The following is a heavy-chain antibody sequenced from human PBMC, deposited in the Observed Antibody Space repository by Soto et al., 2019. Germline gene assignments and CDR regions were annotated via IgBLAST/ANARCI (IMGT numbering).Heavy chain of an antibody. J-gene: IGHJ4*02. Sequence: ASVKVSCKASGYTFTSYGISWVRQAPGQGLEWMGWISAYNGNTNYAQKLQGRVTMTTDTSTSTAYMELRSLRSDDTAVYYCARDTYYDSSGPYGFDYWGQGTLVTVSS. CDR1: GYTFTSYG. CDR2: ISAYNGNT. V-gene: IGHV1-18*04. CDR3: ARDTYYDSSGPYGFDY. D-gene: IGHD3-22*01.